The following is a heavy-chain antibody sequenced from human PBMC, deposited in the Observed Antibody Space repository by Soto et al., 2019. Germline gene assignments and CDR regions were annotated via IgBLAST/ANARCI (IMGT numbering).Heavy chain of an antibody. CDR2: INPYNGNT. D-gene: IGHD6-6*01. CDR3: ARAQLGAGWFDP. J-gene: IGHJ5*02. V-gene: IGHV1-8*02. CDR1: GYSFTTYG. Sequence: ASVKVSCKASGYSFTTYGISWVRQAPGQGLEWMGWINPYNGNTGYAQKFQGRVTMTRNTSISTAYMELSSLRSEDTAVYYCARAQLGAGWFDPWGQGTLVTVSS.